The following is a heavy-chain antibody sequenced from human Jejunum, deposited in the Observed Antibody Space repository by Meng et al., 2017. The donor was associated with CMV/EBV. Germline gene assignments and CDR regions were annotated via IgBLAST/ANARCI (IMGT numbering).Heavy chain of an antibody. V-gene: IGHV3-30*02. CDR1: GFTLSSYG. CDR3: AKEGV. J-gene: IGHJ4*02. D-gene: IGHD2-8*01. Sequence: GESLKISCAASGFTLSSYGIHWVRQAPGKGLEWVTYADSVKGRFTISRDISKNTLFLQMNSLRAEDTAVYYCAKEGVGGQGTGVTVSS.